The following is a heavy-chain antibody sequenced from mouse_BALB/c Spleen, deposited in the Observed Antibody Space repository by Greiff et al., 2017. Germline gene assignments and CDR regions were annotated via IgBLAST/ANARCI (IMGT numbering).Heavy chain of an antibody. CDR3: ASYYGSSYGYYAMDY. CDR1: GFSLTSYG. Sequence: VQLQQSGPGLVAPSQSLSITCTVSGFSLTSYGVHWVRQPPGKGLEWLGVIWAGGSTNYNSALMSRLSISKDNSKSQVFLKMNSLQTDDTAMYYCASYYGSSYGYYAMDYWGQGTSVTVSS. D-gene: IGHD1-1*01. V-gene: IGHV2-9*02. J-gene: IGHJ4*01. CDR2: IWAGGST.